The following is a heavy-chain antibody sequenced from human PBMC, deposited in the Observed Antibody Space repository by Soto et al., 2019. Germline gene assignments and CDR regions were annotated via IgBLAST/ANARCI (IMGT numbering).Heavy chain of an antibody. CDR3: AGTTYYDFWSGIDY. Sequence: TSETLSLTCTVSGGSISSSSYYWGWIRQPPGKGLEWIGSIYYSGSTYYNPSLKSRVTISVDTSKNQFSLKLSSVTAADTAVYYCAGTTYYDFWSGIDYWGQGTLVTVSS. CDR2: IYYSGST. D-gene: IGHD3-3*01. J-gene: IGHJ4*02. V-gene: IGHV4-39*07. CDR1: GGSISSSSYY.